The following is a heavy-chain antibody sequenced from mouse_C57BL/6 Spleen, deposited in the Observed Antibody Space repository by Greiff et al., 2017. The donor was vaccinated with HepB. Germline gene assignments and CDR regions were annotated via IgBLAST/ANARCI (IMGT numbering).Heavy chain of an antibody. CDR2: ISTYYGDA. CDR3: GGLLPSWFAY. V-gene: IGHV1-67*01. Sequence: QVHVKQSGPELVRPGVSVKISCKGSGYTFTDYAMHWVKQSHAKSLEWIGVISTYYGDASYNQKFKDKATMTVDKSSSTAYMELARLTSEDSAVYYLGGLLPSWFAYWGQGTLVTVSA. J-gene: IGHJ3*01. D-gene: IGHD2-3*01. CDR1: GYTFTDYA.